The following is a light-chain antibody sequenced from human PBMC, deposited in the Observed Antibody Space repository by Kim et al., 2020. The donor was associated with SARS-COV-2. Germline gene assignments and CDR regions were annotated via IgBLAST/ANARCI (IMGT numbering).Light chain of an antibody. Sequence: GQRIPTTCSGSHTNIGSNPVTWYQQLPGTAPRLLIHSDDQRPSGVPDRFSGSKAGTSASLAISGLQSEDEADYYCGTWDDSLHGWVFGGGTQLTVL. CDR2: SDD. CDR3: GTWDDSLHGWV. CDR1: HTNIGSNP. J-gene: IGLJ3*02. V-gene: IGLV1-44*01.